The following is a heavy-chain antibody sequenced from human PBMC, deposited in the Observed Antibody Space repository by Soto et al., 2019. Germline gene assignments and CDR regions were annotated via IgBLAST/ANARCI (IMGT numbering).Heavy chain of an antibody. V-gene: IGHV1-8*01. CDR3: TYSSSSYYYYYMDV. CDR1: GYTFTSYD. Sequence: VASVKVSCKASGYTFTSYDINWVRQATGQGLEWMGWMNPNSGNTGYAQKFQGRVTMTRNTSISTAYMELSSLRSEDTAVYYCTYSSSSYYYYYMDVWGKGTTVTVSS. J-gene: IGHJ6*03. D-gene: IGHD6-6*01. CDR2: MNPNSGNT.